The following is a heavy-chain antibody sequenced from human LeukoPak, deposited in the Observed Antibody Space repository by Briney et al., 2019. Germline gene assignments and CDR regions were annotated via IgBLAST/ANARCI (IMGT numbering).Heavy chain of an antibody. D-gene: IGHD1-1*01. CDR1: GFTFSSYS. CDR3: AKGQELDDGVFDS. V-gene: IGHV3-23*01. J-gene: IGHJ4*02. CDR2: IRSNGDTT. Sequence: GGSLRLSCAASGFTFSSYSTNWVRQAPGKGLEWVSTIRSNGDTTYNADSVKGRFTISRDNSKNTLYLELNSLRVEDTATFYCAKGQELDDGVFDSWGQGTMVTVSS.